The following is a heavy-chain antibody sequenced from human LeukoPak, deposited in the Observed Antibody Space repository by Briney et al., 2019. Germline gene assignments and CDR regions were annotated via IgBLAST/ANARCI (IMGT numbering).Heavy chain of an antibody. J-gene: IGHJ4*02. CDR1: GYSFTTYH. CDR3: AKDAIVRDYSNSDY. Sequence: GASVKVSCKASGYSFTTYHIHWVRQAPGQGLEWMGWINPNSGGTNYAQKFQGRVTMTRDTSISTAYMELSRLTSDDTAVYYCAKDAIVRDYSNSDYWGQGTLVTVSS. CDR2: INPNSGGT. D-gene: IGHD4-11*01. V-gene: IGHV1-2*02.